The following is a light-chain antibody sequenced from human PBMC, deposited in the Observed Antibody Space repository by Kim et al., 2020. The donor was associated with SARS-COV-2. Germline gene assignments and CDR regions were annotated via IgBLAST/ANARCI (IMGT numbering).Light chain of an antibody. Sequence: SYELTQPPSVSVSPGQTAMITCSGDALQNQFVYWYQQKPGQAPLLVIYKDSERRSGIPERFSCSISGTTVTLTIRGVQAADEADYYCQSMDRTGSFVFG. CDR3: QSMDRTGSFV. J-gene: IGLJ1*01. CDR2: KDS. V-gene: IGLV3-25*03. CDR1: ALQNQF.